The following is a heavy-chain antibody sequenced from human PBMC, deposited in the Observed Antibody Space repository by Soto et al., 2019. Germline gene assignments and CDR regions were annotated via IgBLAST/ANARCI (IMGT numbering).Heavy chain of an antibody. Sequence: VASVKVSCKASGYTFTSYAMHWVRQAPGQRLGWMGWINAGNGNTKYSQKFQGRVTITRDTSASTAYMELSSLRSEDTAVYYCARDAVDNFWSSLSNLARGFDPWGQGTLVTVSS. D-gene: IGHD3-3*01. J-gene: IGHJ5*02. CDR1: GYTFTSYA. V-gene: IGHV1-3*01. CDR2: INAGNGNT. CDR3: ARDAVDNFWSSLSNLARGFDP.